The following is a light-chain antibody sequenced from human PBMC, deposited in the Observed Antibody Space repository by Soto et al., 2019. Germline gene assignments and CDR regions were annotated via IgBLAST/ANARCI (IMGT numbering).Light chain of an antibody. CDR3: QQRGNWPLT. Sequence: DIVLTQSPGTLSLSPGERATLSCRASQNVDNYLAWYQQYPGQTPRLLIYDASIRAAGVPARFSGSGSGTDFTLTITSLEPEDSALYFCQQRGNWPLTFGGGTKVEIK. J-gene: IGKJ4*01. CDR2: DAS. V-gene: IGKV3-11*01. CDR1: QNVDNY.